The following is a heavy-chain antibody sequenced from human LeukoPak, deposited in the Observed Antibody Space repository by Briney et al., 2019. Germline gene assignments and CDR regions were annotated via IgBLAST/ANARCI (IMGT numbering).Heavy chain of an antibody. CDR1: GGSISSSSYY. CDR3: ATQRNRWLQLRDY. V-gene: IGHV4-39*01. D-gene: IGHD5-24*01. Sequence: PSETLSFTCTVSGGSISSSSYYWGWIRQPPGKGLEWIGSIYYSGSTYYNPSLKSRVTISVDTSKNQFSLKLSSVTAADTAVYYCATQRNRWLQLRDYWGQRTLVTVSS. J-gene: IGHJ4*02. CDR2: IYYSGST.